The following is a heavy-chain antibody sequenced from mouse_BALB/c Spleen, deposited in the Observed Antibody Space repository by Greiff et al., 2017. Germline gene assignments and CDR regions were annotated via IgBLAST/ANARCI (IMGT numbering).Heavy chain of an antibody. CDR2: ISSGGSYT. CDR1: GFTFSSYT. V-gene: IGHV5-6-4*01. D-gene: IGHD1-2*01. J-gene: IGHJ4*01. CDR3: TRDYFYYGKRGYAMDY. Sequence: DVKLVESGGGLVKPGGSLKLSCAASGFTFSSYTMSWVRQTPEKRLEWVATISSGGSYTYYPDSVKGRFTISRDNAKNTLYLQMSSLKSEDTAMYYCTRDYFYYGKRGYAMDYWGQGTSVTVSS.